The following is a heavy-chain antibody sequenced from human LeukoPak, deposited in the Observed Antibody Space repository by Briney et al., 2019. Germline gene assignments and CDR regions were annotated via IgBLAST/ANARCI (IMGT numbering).Heavy chain of an antibody. CDR2: INHSGIT. D-gene: IGHD3-3*01. CDR1: GASFNDYF. V-gene: IGHV4-34*01. J-gene: IGHJ6*03. CDR3: ARARYETRIWPKSRYDYYHYMDV. Sequence: SETLSLTCAVYGASFNDYFWTWIRQSPGKGLEWIGEINHSGITNYNPSLKSRVTISVDRSKNQFSLRLTSVTAADMAVYYCARARYETRIWPKSRYDYYHYMDVWGKGTTVTVSS.